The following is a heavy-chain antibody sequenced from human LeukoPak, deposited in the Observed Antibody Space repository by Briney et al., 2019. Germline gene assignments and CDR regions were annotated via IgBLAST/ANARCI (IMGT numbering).Heavy chain of an antibody. Sequence: GGSLRLSCAASGFTFSSYSMNWVRQAPGKGLEWVSSISSSSSYIYYADSVKGRFTVSRDNSKSTLFLQMNTLRTEDTAVYYCARETRGNYYYYYMDVWGKGTTVTVSS. V-gene: IGHV3-21*01. J-gene: IGHJ6*03. CDR1: GFTFSSYS. CDR2: ISSSSSYI. CDR3: ARETRGNYYYYYMDV.